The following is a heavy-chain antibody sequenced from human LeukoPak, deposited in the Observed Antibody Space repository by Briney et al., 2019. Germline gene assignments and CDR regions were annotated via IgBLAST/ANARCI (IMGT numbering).Heavy chain of an antibody. J-gene: IGHJ4*02. V-gene: IGHV3-74*01. Sequence: GGSLRLSCAASGFTFSSYWMHWVRQAPGKGLVWVSRINSDGSSTSYADSVKGRFTISRDSAKNTLYLQMNSLRAEDTAVYYCARTRYGGYAVDYWGQGTLVTVSS. CDR2: INSDGSST. CDR3: ARTRYGGYAVDY. D-gene: IGHD5-12*01. CDR1: GFTFSSYW.